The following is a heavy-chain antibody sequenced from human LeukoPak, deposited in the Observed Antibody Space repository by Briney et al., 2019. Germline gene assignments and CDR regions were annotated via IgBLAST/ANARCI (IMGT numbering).Heavy chain of an antibody. D-gene: IGHD5-24*01. CDR2: ISSSSSYI. CDR3: ASMRDGHTYFDY. J-gene: IGHJ4*02. Sequence: GGSLRLSCTISGLIFSDAWVNWVRQAPGEGLEWVSSISSSSSYIYYADSVKGRFTISRDNAKNSLYLQMNSLRAEDTAVYYCASMRDGHTYFDYWGQGTLVTVSS. CDR1: GLIFSDAW. V-gene: IGHV3-21*01.